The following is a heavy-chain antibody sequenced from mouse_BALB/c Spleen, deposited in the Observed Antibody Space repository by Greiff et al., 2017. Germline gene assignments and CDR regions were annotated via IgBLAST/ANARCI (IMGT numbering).Heavy chain of an antibody. CDR1: GFTFSSYA. V-gene: IGHV5-6-5*01. CDR3: ARDGPFSY. Sequence: EVHLVESGGGLVKPGGSLKLSCAASGFTFSSYAMSWVRQTPEKRLEWVASISSGGSTYYPDSVKGRFTISRDNARNILYLQMSSLRSEDTAMYYCARDGPFSYWGQGTTLTVSS. CDR2: ISSGGST. J-gene: IGHJ2*01.